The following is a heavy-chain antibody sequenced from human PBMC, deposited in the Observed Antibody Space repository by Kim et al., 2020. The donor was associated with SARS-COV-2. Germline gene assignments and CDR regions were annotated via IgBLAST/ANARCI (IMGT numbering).Heavy chain of an antibody. Sequence: SETLSLTCTVSGASITSTNFYGGWIRQPPGKGLEWIGEVYFSGGTYYNPSLTGRVTISVDTTKNQVSLKLNAVTAADSARYYCARHRERGSFSAGAFDIWGQGTMVTVSS. CDR2: VYFSGGT. D-gene: IGHD1-1*01. J-gene: IGHJ3*02. V-gene: IGHV4-39*01. CDR1: GASITSTNFY. CDR3: ARHRERGSFSAGAFDI.